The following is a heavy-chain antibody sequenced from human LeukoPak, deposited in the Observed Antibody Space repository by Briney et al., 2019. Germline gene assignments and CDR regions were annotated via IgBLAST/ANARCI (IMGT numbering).Heavy chain of an antibody. V-gene: IGHV1-2*02. CDR3: ARGGAWFGELLVGYYYYYMDV. D-gene: IGHD3-10*01. CDR1: GYTFTGYY. CDR2: INPNSGGT. Sequence: ASVKVSCKASGYTFTGYYMHWVRQAPGQGLEWMGWINPNSGGTNYAQKFQGRVTMTRDTSISTAYMELSRLRSDDTAVYYCARGGAWFGELLVGYYYYYMDVWGKGTTVTVSS. J-gene: IGHJ6*03.